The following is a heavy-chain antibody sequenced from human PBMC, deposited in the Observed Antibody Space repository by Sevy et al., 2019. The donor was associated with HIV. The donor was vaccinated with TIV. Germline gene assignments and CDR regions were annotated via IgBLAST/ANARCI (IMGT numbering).Heavy chain of an antibody. CDR1: SVSISYYY. D-gene: IGHD2-15*01. CDR2: IYSTRNI. V-gene: IGHV4-59*13. J-gene: IGHJ4*02. Sequence: SETLSLTCTVSSVSISYYYWSWIRQPPGRGLEWIGYIYSTRNIHYSPSLKSRVTISVDTSKNQFSLKLNSVTAADTAVYYCARHDCSGGSCFPPSFDYWGQGTLVTVSS. CDR3: ARHDCSGGSCFPPSFDY.